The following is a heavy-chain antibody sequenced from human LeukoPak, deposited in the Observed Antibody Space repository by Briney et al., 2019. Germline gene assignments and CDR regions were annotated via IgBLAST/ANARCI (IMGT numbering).Heavy chain of an antibody. D-gene: IGHD2-21*02. Sequence: PSETLSLTCTVSGGSISSYYWSWIRQPPGKGLEWIGYIYYSGSTNYNPSLKSRVTISVDTSKNQFSLKLSSVTAADTAVYYCARDSHCGGDCQSDSFDIWGQGTMVTVSS. V-gene: IGHV4-59*01. CDR1: GGSISSYY. CDR3: ARDSHCGGDCQSDSFDI. CDR2: IYYSGST. J-gene: IGHJ3*02.